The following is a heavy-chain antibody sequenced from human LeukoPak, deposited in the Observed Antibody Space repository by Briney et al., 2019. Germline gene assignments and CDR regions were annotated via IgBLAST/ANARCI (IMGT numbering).Heavy chain of an antibody. V-gene: IGHV3-23*01. D-gene: IGHD3-22*01. CDR3: AKALRKYYYDSSGYYYGRD. Sequence: GGSLRLSCAASGFTFSSYAMSWVRQAPGKGLECVSSISGSDGSTYYADSVKGRLTISRDNSKNTLYLQMNSLRAEDTAVYYCAKALRKYYYDSSGYYYGRDWGQGTLVTVSS. CDR2: ISGSDGST. J-gene: IGHJ4*02. CDR1: GFTFSSYA.